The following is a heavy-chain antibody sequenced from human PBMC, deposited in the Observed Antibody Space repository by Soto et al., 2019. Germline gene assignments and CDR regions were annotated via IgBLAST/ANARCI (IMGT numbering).Heavy chain of an antibody. CDR2: IKQDGSEK. D-gene: IGHD3-10*01. J-gene: IGHJ6*02. V-gene: IGHV3-7*04. CDR1: GFTFSSYW. CDR3: AREYGGSGYYGMDV. Sequence: EVQLVESGGGLVQPGGSLRLSCAASGFTFSSYWMSWVRQAPGKGLEWVANIKQDGSEKYYVDSVKGRFTISRDNATNSLYLQMNSLRAEDTAVYYCAREYGGSGYYGMDVWGQGTTVTVSS.